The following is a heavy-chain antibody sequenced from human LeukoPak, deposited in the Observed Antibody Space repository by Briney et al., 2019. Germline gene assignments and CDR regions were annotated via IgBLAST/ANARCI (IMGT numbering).Heavy chain of an antibody. CDR3: ARHPDSGVNFWSGYYPNAFDI. J-gene: IGHJ3*02. CDR1: GGSISSGGYS. V-gene: IGHV4-30-2*03. D-gene: IGHD3-3*01. Sequence: SETLSLTCAVSGGSISSGGYSWSWIRQPPGKGLEWIGYIYHSGSTYYNPSLKSRVTISVDTSKNQFSLKLSSVTAADTAVYCCARHPDSGVNFWSGYYPNAFDIWGQGTMVTVSS. CDR2: IYHSGST.